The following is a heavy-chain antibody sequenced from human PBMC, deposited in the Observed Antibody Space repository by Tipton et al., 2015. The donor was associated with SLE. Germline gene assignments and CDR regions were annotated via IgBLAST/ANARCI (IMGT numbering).Heavy chain of an antibody. CDR2: IYYSGST. CDR3: ARQGIAVAGGAFDI. D-gene: IGHD6-19*01. J-gene: IGHJ3*02. V-gene: IGHV4-59*08. CDR1: GGSISSHY. Sequence: TLSLTCTVSGGSISSHYWSWFRQPPGKGLEWIGYIYYSGSTNYNPSLKSRVTISVDTSKNQFSLKLSSVTATDTAVYYCARQGIAVAGGAFDIWGQGTMVTVSS.